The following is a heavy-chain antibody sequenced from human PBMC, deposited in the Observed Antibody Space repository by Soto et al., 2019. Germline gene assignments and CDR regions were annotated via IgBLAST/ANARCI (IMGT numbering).Heavy chain of an antibody. CDR3: AIQHYYDRSGYYVVY. V-gene: IGHV4-39*01. CDR2: IYYSGST. CDR1: GDSISSSSYY. D-gene: IGHD3-22*01. J-gene: IGHJ4*02. Sequence: SETLSLTCTVSGDSISSSSYYWGWIRQPPGKGLEWIGSIYYSGSTYYDSSLKSRVTISVDTSKNQFSLKLSSVTAADTAMYYCAIQHYYDRSGYYVVYWGQFTLGTV.